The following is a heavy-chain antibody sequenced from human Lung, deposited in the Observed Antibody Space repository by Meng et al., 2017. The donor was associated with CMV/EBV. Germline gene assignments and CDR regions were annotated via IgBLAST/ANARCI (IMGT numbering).Heavy chain of an antibody. V-gene: IGHV1-69*05. CDR3: AREGVVGTTIYFDY. J-gene: IGHJ4*02. CDR1: GGTFSNYG. Sequence: SVXVSXKASGGTFSNYGVNWVRQAPGQGLEWMGGIIPIFGTANYAQKFQGRVTITTDESTTTAYMELSSLRSDDTAVYYCAREGVVGTTIYFDYWAQGTXVTVDS. CDR2: IIPIFGTA. D-gene: IGHD1-1*01.